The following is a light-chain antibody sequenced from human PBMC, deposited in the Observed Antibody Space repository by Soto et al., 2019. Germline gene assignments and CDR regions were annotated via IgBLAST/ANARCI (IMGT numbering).Light chain of an antibody. CDR2: GNT. V-gene: IGLV1-40*01. CDR1: TSNIGAGYD. J-gene: IGLJ1*01. CDR3: QSYDNTLSGPIYV. Sequence: QSVLTQPPSVSGALGQRVTISCTGITSNIGAGYDVHWYQHLPGRAPKLLLYGNTKRPSGVPDRFSGSRSASSASLALTGLQAEDEAIYYCQSYDNTLSGPIYVFGTGTKVTVL.